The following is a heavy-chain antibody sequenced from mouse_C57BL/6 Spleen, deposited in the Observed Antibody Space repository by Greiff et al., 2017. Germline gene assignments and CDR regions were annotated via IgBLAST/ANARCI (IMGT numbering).Heavy chain of an antibody. CDR1: GFTFSDYY. D-gene: IGHD3-1*01. CDR2: INSDGSST. J-gene: IGHJ1*03. CDR3: AREGYLLDFEV. Sequence: EVKLMESEGGLVQPGSSMKLSCTASGFTFSDYYMAWVRQVPEKGLEWVANINSDGSSTNYLDSLKSRFIISRDTAKNILYLQMGSLKSEDTAKYYCAREGYLLDFEVWGTGTTVTVSS. V-gene: IGHV5-16*01.